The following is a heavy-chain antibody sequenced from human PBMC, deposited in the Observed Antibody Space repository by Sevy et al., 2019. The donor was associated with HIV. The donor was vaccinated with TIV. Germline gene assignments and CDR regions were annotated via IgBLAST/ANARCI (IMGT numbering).Heavy chain of an antibody. J-gene: IGHJ4*02. D-gene: IGHD6-13*01. CDR1: GFTFSSYG. CDR2: IRYDGSNK. CDR3: AKDYSSSWYPFDY. V-gene: IGHV3-30*02. Sequence: GGSLRLSCAASGFTFSSYGMHWVRQAPGKGLEWVAFIRYDGSNKYYADSVKGRLTISRDNSKNTLYLQMNSLRAEDTAVYYCAKDYSSSWYPFDYWGQGTLVTVSS.